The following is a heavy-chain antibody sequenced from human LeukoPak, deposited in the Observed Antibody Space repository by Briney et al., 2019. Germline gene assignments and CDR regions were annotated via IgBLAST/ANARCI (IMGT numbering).Heavy chain of an antibody. CDR3: ARINPYGSGSYYRGPFDY. CDR1: GGTFSSYA. J-gene: IGHJ4*02. CDR2: IIPIFGTA. V-gene: IGHV1-69*13. D-gene: IGHD3-10*01. Sequence: GASVKVSCKASGGTFSSYAISWVRQAPGQGLEWMGGIIPIFGTANYAQKFQGRVTITADESTSTAYMELSSLRSEDTAVYYCARINPYGSGSYYRGPFDYGGQGTLVTVSS.